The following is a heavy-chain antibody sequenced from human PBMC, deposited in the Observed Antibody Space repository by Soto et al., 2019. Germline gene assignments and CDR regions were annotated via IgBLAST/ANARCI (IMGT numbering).Heavy chain of an antibody. CDR3: AKNFGYSGPLRLYNTFGV. Sequence: SETLSLTCGVSGDSTGNDNWWTWVRQPPGKGLEWIGEISQSGSTNYNPSLKSRVTMSLDKPKNQFSLRLTSVTAADTAVYYCAKNFGYSGPLRLYNTFGVWGKGTMVTVSS. J-gene: IGHJ3*01. V-gene: IGHV4-4*02. D-gene: IGHD5-12*01. CDR1: GDSTGNDNW. CDR2: ISQSGST.